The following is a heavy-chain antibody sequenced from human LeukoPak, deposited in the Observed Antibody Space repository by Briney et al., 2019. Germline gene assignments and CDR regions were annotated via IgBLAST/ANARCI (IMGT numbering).Heavy chain of an antibody. CDR1: GGSFSGYY. D-gene: IGHD2-15*01. CDR2: INHSGST. J-gene: IGHJ4*02. V-gene: IGHV4-34*01. Sequence: SETLSLTCAVYGGSFSGYYWSWIRQPPGKGLDWIGEINHSGSTNYNPSLKSRVTISVDTSKDQFSLKLSSVTAADTAVYYCARKRGWLGYCSGGSCYSGYFDYWGQGTLVTVSS. CDR3: ARKRGWLGYCSGGSCYSGYFDY.